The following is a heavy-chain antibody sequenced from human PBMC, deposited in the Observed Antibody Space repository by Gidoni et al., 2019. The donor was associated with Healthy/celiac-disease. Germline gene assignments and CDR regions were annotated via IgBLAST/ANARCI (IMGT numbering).Heavy chain of an antibody. V-gene: IGHV1-69*06. CDR3: VLVPAAIDAFDI. J-gene: IGHJ3*02. Sequence: QVQLVQSGAEVKKPGSSVKVSCKASGGPFSSYAISWVRQAPGQGLEWMGGIIPIFGTANYAQKFQGRVTITADKSTSTAYMELSSPRSEDTAVYYCVLVPAAIDAFDIWGQGTMVTVSS. CDR2: IIPIFGTA. CDR1: GGPFSSYA. D-gene: IGHD2-2*01.